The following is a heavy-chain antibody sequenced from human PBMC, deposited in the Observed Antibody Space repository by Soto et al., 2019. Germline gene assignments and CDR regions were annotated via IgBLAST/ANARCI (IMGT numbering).Heavy chain of an antibody. Sequence: QVQLVQSGAEVQKPGSSVKVSCKASGGTVSSYAISWVRQAPGQGLEWMGGIIPMSGTANYAQKFQGRVTITADESARTAYMELSSLRSEDTGVYYCARSQGGSTSLESCYYGYYGMDVWGQGTTVTVSS. CDR1: GGTVSSYA. CDR3: ARSQGGSTSLESCYYGYYGMDV. D-gene: IGHD2-2*01. CDR2: IIPMSGTA. V-gene: IGHV1-69*01. J-gene: IGHJ6*02.